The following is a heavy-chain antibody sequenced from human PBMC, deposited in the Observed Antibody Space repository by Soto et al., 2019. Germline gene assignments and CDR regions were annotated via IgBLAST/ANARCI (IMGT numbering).Heavy chain of an antibody. Sequence: QVQLQQWGAGLLKPSETLSLTCAVNGGSLSGYYWSWIRQPPGKGLEWIGEINHSGSTSYNPSLKSRVTISVDTSKNQFSLKLSSVTAADTGVYYCARGGVCSGGSCYGHGDHYWGQGTLVTVSS. D-gene: IGHD2-15*01. CDR2: INHSGST. J-gene: IGHJ4*02. V-gene: IGHV4-34*02. CDR1: GGSLSGYY. CDR3: ARGGVCSGGSCYGHGDHY.